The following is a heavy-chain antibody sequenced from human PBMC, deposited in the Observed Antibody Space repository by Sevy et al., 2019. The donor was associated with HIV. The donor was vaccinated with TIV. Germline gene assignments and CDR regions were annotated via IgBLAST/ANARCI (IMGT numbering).Heavy chain of an antibody. CDR3: ARRRGSGSYYNGPSNWFDP. CDR1: GYSFTSYW. J-gene: IGHJ5*02. CDR2: IDPSDSYT. Sequence: GESLKISCKGSGYSFTSYWISWVCQMPGKGLEWMGRIDPSDSYTNYSPSFQGHVTISADKSISTAYLQWSSLKASDTAMYYCARRRGSGSYYNGPSNWFDPWGQGTLVTVSS. V-gene: IGHV5-10-1*01. D-gene: IGHD3-10*01.